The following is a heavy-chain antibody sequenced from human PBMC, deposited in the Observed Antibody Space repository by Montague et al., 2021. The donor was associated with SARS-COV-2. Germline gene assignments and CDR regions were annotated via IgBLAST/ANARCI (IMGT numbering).Heavy chain of an antibody. CDR3: ARGRPYDSQY. J-gene: IGHJ4*02. D-gene: IGHD3-22*01. CDR1: GGSIGSYY. Sequence: SETLSLTCNVSGGSIGSYYWSWIRQPPGKGLEWIGYVYTNGRTNHNPSLKSRATLSVDVSKNQFSVTLTSVTGADTAVYFCARGRPYDSQYWGRGTLVTVSS. CDR2: VYTNGRT. V-gene: IGHV4-59*01.